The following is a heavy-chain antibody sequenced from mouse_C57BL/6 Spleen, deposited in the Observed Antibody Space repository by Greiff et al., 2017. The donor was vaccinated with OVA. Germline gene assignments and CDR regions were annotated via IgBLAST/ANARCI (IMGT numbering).Heavy chain of an antibody. Sequence: EVKLVESGGDLVKPGGSLKLSCAASGFTFSSYGMSWVRQTPDKRLEWVATISGGGSYTYYPDSVKGRFTISRDNAKNTLYLQMSSLKSEDTAMYYGARHPHYGSSRYFDYWGQGTTLTVSS. D-gene: IGHD1-1*01. CDR2: ISGGGSYT. CDR3: ARHPHYGSSRYFDY. V-gene: IGHV5-6*01. CDR1: GFTFSSYG. J-gene: IGHJ2*01.